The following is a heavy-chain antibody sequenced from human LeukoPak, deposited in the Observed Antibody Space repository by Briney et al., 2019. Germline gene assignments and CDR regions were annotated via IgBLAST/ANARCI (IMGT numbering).Heavy chain of an antibody. CDR2: INPNSGGT. CDR1: GYTFTGYY. V-gene: IGHV1-2*02. CDR3: ARAFPRIAVAGTSLWFDP. J-gene: IGHJ5*02. Sequence: GASVKVSCKASGYTFTGYYMHWVRQAPGQGLEWMGWINPNSGGTNYAQKFQGRVTMTRDTSISTAYMELSRLRPDDTAVYYCARAFPRIAVAGTSLWFDPWGQGTLVTVSS. D-gene: IGHD6-13*01.